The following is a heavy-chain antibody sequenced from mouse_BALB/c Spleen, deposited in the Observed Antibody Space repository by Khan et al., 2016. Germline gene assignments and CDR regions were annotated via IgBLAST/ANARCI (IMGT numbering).Heavy chain of an antibody. V-gene: IGHV2-2*02. J-gene: IGHJ2*01. Sequence: VQLKQSGPGLVQPSQSLSITCTVSGFSLTSYGVHWVRQSPGKGLEWLGVRWRGGSTAYNAAFISRLSISKDNSKSQVFFKMNSRQANDTAISYCARTWDYWGQGTTLTVSS. CDR1: GFSLTSYG. CDR2: RWRGGST. CDR3: ARTWDY.